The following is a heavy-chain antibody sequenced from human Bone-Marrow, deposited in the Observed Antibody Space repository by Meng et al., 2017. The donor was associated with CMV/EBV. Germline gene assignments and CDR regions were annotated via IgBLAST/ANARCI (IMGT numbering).Heavy chain of an antibody. Sequence: SLKISCAASGFTFDDYAMHWVRQAPGKGLEWVSGISWNSGSIGYADSVKGRFTISRDNAKNSLYLQMNSLRAEDMALYYCAREGAYCSSTSCYNDYYYYGMNVWGQGTTVTVSS. CDR3: AREGAYCSSTSCYNDYYYYGMNV. J-gene: IGHJ6*02. D-gene: IGHD2-2*02. V-gene: IGHV3-9*03. CDR2: ISWNSGSI. CDR1: GFTFDDYA.